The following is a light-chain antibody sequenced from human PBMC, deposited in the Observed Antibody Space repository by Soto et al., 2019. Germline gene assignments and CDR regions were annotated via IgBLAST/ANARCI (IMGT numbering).Light chain of an antibody. CDR2: AAS. CDR3: QQYNSWTLIS. Sequence: ELMMTQSPATLSVSPGERATLSCRASQSISGNIAWYQQKPGQAPRLLIYAASIRASGIPARFRGTGFGRGFHLRNSSLQSGDSSVYYCQQYNSWTLISFGQGTRLEIK. CDR1: QSISGN. V-gene: IGKV3-15*01. J-gene: IGKJ5*01.